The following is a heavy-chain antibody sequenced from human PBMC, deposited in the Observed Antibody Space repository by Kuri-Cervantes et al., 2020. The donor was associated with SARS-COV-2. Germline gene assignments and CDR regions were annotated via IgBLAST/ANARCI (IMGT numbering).Heavy chain of an antibody. J-gene: IGHJ6*03. CDR3: ARARPSISARRYYFYYYKDV. V-gene: IGHV3-33*01. CDR1: GFTFSTYG. D-gene: IGHD6-6*01. CDR2: IWSDGSQK. Sequence: GGSLRLSCAASGFTFSTYGMQWVRQAPGKGLEWVAVIWSDGSQKYYADSVKGRFTISRDNSKNTLYLQMNNLRAEDTAVYYCARARPSISARRYYFYYYKDVWGKGTTVTVSS.